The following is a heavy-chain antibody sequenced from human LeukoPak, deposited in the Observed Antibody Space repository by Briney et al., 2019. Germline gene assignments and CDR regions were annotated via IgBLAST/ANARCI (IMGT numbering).Heavy chain of an antibody. CDR3: ARRYYDYVWGSYRSRGNSFDY. V-gene: IGHV4-34*01. J-gene: IGHJ4*02. D-gene: IGHD3-16*02. CDR1: GGSISSYY. Sequence: SETLSLTCTVSGGSISSYYWSWIRQPPGKGLEWIGEINHSGSTNYNPSLKSRVTISVDTSKNQFSLKLSSVTAADTAVYYCARRYYDYVWGSYRSRGNSFDYWGQGTLVTVSS. CDR2: INHSGST.